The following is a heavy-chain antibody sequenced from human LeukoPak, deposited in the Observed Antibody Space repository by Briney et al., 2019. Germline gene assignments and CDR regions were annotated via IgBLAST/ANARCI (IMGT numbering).Heavy chain of an antibody. CDR2: IYYSGST. J-gene: IGHJ4*02. V-gene: IGHV4-59*01. Sequence: KTSETLSLTCTVSGGSISSYYWSWIRQPPGKGLEWIGYIYYSGSTNYNPSLKSRVTIPVDTSKNQFSLKLSSVTAADTAVYYCARGIQLWYHFDYWGQGTLVTVSS. CDR3: ARGIQLWYHFDY. D-gene: IGHD5-18*01. CDR1: GGSISSYY.